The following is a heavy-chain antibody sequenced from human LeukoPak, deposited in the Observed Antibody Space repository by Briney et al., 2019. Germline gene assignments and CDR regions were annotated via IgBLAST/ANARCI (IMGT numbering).Heavy chain of an antibody. CDR2: IYHSGST. D-gene: IGHD7-27*01. V-gene: IGHV4-38-2*01. J-gene: IGHJ2*01. CDR1: GYSISSGYY. Sequence: SETLSLTCAVSGYSISSGYYWGWIRQPPGKGLEWIGSIYHSGSTYYNPSLKSRVTISVDTSKNQFSLKLSSVTAADTAVYYCARRTTNWGSGYFDLWGRGTLVTVSS. CDR3: ARRTTNWGSGYFDL.